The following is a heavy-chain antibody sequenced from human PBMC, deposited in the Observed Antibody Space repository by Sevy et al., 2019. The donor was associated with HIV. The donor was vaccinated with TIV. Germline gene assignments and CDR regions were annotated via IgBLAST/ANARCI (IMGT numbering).Heavy chain of an antibody. CDR2: IKQDGSEK. V-gene: IGHV3-7*01. J-gene: IGHJ6*02. Sequence: GGSLRLSCAASGFTFSSYWMSWVRQAPGKGLEWVANIKQDGSEKYYVDSVKGRFTISRDNAKNSLYLQMNSLRAEDTAVYYCAREQQWFGEGRYCYYYGMDVWGQGTTVTVSS. CDR3: AREQQWFGEGRYCYYYGMDV. D-gene: IGHD3-10*01. CDR1: GFTFSSYW.